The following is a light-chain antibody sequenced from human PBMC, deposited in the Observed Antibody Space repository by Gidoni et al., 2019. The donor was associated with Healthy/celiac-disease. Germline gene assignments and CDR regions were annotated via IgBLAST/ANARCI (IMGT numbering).Light chain of an antibody. J-gene: IGKJ1*01. CDR2: AAS. V-gene: IGKV1-39*01. Sequence: DLQMTQSPSSLSASVGDRVTITCRASQSISSYLNWYQQKPGKAPKLLIYAASSVQSGVPSRFSGSGSGTDFTLTISSLQPEDFATYYCQQSYSTRWTFGQGTKVEIK. CDR1: QSISSY. CDR3: QQSYSTRWT.